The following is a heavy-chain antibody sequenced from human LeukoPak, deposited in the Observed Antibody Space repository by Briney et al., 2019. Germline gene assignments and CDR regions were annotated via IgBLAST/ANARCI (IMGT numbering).Heavy chain of an antibody. CDR2: ISYDGSNK. CDR3: ARKERYMDV. Sequence: GGSLRLSCAASGFTFSSYSMNWVRQAPDKGLEWVAVISYDGSNKYYADSVKGRFTISRDNAKNSLYLQMNSLRAEDTAVYYCARKERYMDVWGKGTTVTVSS. J-gene: IGHJ6*03. CDR1: GFTFSSYS. D-gene: IGHD1-26*01. V-gene: IGHV3-30*03.